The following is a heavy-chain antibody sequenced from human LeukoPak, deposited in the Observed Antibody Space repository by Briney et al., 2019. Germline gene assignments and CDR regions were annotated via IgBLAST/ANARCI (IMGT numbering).Heavy chain of an antibody. CDR2: IYSGGST. V-gene: IGHV3-53*01. CDR3: ARRAYYYDSSGYYPFDY. Sequence: GGSLRLSCAASGFTVSSNYMSWVRQAPGKGLEWVSVIYSGGSTYYADSVKGRFTISRDNSKNTLYLQMNSLRAEDTAVYYCARRAYYYDSSGYYPFDYWGQGTLVTVSS. CDR1: GFTVSSNY. D-gene: IGHD3-22*01. J-gene: IGHJ4*02.